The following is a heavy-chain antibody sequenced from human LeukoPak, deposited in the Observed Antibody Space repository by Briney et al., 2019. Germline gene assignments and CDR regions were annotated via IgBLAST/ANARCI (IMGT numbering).Heavy chain of an antibody. J-gene: IGHJ4*02. Sequence: SETLSLTCNVSGGSISGSNYWGWIRQPPGKGREWIGGIYYSGSTYYNPSLKSRVTISVGTSKNNFSLRLTSVTAADTAVYYCARDPTPGWHFDTWGQGALVTVSS. D-gene: IGHD6-19*01. CDR1: GGSISGSNY. CDR3: ARDPTPGWHFDT. CDR2: IYYSGST. V-gene: IGHV4-39*07.